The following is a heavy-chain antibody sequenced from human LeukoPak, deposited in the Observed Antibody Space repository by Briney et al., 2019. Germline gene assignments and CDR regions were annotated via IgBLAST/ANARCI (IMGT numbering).Heavy chain of an antibody. CDR3: ARDLLHRGYAFDI. J-gene: IGHJ3*02. V-gene: IGHV4-59*12. Sequence: SETLSLTCSVSGGSISSYYWSWIRQPPGKGLEWIGYISDSGSINDNPSLKSRVTISVDESKNQFSLKLSSVTAADTAVYYCARDLLHRGYAFDIWGRGTMVTVSS. D-gene: IGHD3-22*01. CDR2: ISDSGSI. CDR1: GGSISSYY.